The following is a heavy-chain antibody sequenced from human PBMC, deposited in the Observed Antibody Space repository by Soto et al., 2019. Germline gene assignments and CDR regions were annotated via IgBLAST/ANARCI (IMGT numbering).Heavy chain of an antibody. CDR3: ANEPMIQLWGLPYMDV. Sequence: GGSLRLSCAASGFTFSSYAMSWVRQAPGKGLEWVSAISGSGGSTYYADSVKGRFTISRDNSKNTLYLQMNSLRAEDTAVYYCANEPMIQLWGLPYMDVWGKGTTVTVSS. V-gene: IGHV3-23*01. CDR2: ISGSGGST. CDR1: GFTFSSYA. D-gene: IGHD5-18*01. J-gene: IGHJ6*03.